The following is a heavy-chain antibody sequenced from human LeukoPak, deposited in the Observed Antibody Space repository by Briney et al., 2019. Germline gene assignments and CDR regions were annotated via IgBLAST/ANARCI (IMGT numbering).Heavy chain of an antibody. Sequence: GGSLRLSCAASGFTFSSYAMSWVRQAPGKGLEWVANIKQDGSEKYYVDSVKGRFTISRDNAKNSLSLQMNSLRAEATAVYYCARDGGQWLVRYYYGMDVWGQGTTVTVSS. CDR1: GFTFSSYA. CDR2: IKQDGSEK. CDR3: ARDGGQWLVRYYYGMDV. J-gene: IGHJ6*02. D-gene: IGHD6-19*01. V-gene: IGHV3-7*01.